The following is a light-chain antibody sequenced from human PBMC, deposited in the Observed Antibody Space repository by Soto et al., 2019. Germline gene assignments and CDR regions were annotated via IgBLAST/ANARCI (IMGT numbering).Light chain of an antibody. V-gene: IGLV2-23*02. CDR1: SSDVGRYNF. J-gene: IGLJ1*01. CDR3: CSDTGNDAYV. Sequence: QSVLTQPASVSWSPGQSITISCTGTSSDVGRYNFVSWYQQHPGKVPKLMIYEVTKRPSGVSNRFSGSKSGNTASLTISGLQAEDEADYYCCSDTGNDAYVFGPGTKVTVL. CDR2: EVT.